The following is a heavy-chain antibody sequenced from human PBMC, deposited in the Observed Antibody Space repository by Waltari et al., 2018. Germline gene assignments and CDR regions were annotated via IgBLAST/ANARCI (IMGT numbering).Heavy chain of an antibody. CDR2: ISGCGGST. CDR1: GFTFSSYA. Sequence: EVQLVESGGGLVQPGGSLRLSCAASGFTFSSYAMSWVRQAPGKGLEWVSAISGCGGSTYYADSVKGRFTISRDNSKNTLYLQMNSLRAEDTAVYYCAKPGIAVAGRLTYSFDYWGQGTLVTVSS. J-gene: IGHJ4*02. CDR3: AKPGIAVAGRLTYSFDY. V-gene: IGHV3-23*04. D-gene: IGHD6-19*01.